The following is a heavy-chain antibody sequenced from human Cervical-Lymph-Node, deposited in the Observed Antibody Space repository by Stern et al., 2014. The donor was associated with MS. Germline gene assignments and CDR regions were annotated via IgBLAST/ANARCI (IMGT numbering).Heavy chain of an antibody. CDR1: GFSLSTSGLC. CDR2: IYWDDDK. D-gene: IGHD4-17*01. V-gene: IGHV2-70*01. J-gene: IGHJ6*02. Sequence: SGPALVKPTQTLTLTCTFSGFSLSTSGLCVSWIRQPPGKALEWLALIYWDDDKYYSPSLKPRLTISKDTSKNQVVLTMTNMDPVDTATYYCARIPLGDYEGGYYGMDVWGQGTTVTVSS. CDR3: ARIPLGDYEGGYYGMDV.